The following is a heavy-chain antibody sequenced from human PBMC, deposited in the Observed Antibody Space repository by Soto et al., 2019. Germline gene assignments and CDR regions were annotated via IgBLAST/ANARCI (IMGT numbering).Heavy chain of an antibody. CDR3: ATVKGCSGGSCYSEVVPWFDP. V-gene: IGHV1-24*01. D-gene: IGHD2-15*01. Sequence: ASVKVSCKVSGYTLTELSMHWVRQAPGKGLEWMGGFDPEDGETIYAQKFQGRVTMTEDTSTDTAYMEPSSLRSEDTAVYYCATVKGCSGGSCYSEVVPWFDPWGQGTLVTVSS. J-gene: IGHJ5*02. CDR1: GYTLTELS. CDR2: FDPEDGET.